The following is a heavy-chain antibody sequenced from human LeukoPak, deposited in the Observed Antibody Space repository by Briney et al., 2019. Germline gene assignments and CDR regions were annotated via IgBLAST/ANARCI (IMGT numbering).Heavy chain of an antibody. CDR3: AKVYGDYVFDY. Sequence: GGSLRLSCVASGFTFSSYWMSWVRQAPGKGLEWVSAISGSGGSTYYADSVKGRFTISRDNSKNTLYLQMNSLRAEDTAVYYCAKVYGDYVFDYWGQGTLVTVSS. J-gene: IGHJ4*02. CDR1: GFTFSSYW. CDR2: ISGSGGST. V-gene: IGHV3-23*01. D-gene: IGHD4-17*01.